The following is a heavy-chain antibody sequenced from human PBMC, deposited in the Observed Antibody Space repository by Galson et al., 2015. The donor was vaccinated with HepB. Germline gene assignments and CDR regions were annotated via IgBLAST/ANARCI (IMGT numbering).Heavy chain of an antibody. D-gene: IGHD3-22*01. Sequence: SLRLSCAASGFNVGKSYMSWVRQAPGKGLEWVSGIYSSGSINYADAAKGRFTISRHNSKNTLYLQMNSLRIEDSAVYYCAREGSSGPEYYFDYWGQGILVTVSS. CDR3: AREGSSGPEYYFDY. J-gene: IGHJ4*02. CDR2: IYSSGSI. V-gene: IGHV3-53*04. CDR1: GFNVGKSY.